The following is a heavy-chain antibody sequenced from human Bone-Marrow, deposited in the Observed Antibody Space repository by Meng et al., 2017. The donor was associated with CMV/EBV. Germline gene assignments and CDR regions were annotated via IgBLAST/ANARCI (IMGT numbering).Heavy chain of an antibody. CDR2: IYHSGST. D-gene: IGHD2-2*01. CDR1: GGSISSSNW. J-gene: IGHJ6*02. V-gene: IGHV4-4*02. CDR3: ARVTGVVVPAASWYYYYGMDV. Sequence: SETLSLTCAVSGGSISSSNWWSWVRQPPGKGLEWIGEIYHSGSTNYNPSLKSRVTISVDTSKNQFSLKLSSVTAADTAVYYCARVTGVVVPAASWYYYYGMDVWGQGTTVTVSS.